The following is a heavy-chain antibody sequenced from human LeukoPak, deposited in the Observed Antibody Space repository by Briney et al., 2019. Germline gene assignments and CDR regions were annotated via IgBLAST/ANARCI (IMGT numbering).Heavy chain of an antibody. D-gene: IGHD3-10*01. CDR2: ISSSGGTI. J-gene: IGHJ4*02. CDR1: GFTFSNAW. Sequence: SGGSLRLSCAASGFTFSNAWMNWVRQAPGKGLEWISYISSSGGTIYYADSVKGRFTISRDNAKNTLYLQMNSLRDEDTAVYYCARYLWFGSSQRFDYWGQGTLVTVSS. V-gene: IGHV3-48*02. CDR3: ARYLWFGSSQRFDY.